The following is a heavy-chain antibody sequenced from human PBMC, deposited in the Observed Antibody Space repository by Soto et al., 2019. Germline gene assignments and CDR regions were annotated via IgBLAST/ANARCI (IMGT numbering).Heavy chain of an antibody. J-gene: IGHJ4*02. D-gene: IGHD2-2*01. Sequence: GGSLRLSCAASGFTFSNAWMSWVRQAPGKGLEWVGRIKSKTDGGTTDYAAPVKGRFTISRDDSKNTLYLQMNSLKTEDTAVYYCTTSAPSSVVVPAAMGVDYRGQGTLVTGSS. CDR1: GFTFSNAW. CDR3: TTSAPSSVVVPAAMGVDY. CDR2: IKSKTDGGTT. V-gene: IGHV3-15*01.